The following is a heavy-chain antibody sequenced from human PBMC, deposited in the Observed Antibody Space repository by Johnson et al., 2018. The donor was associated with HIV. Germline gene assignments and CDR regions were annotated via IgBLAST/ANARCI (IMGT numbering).Heavy chain of an antibody. CDR3: AKFAVAGFDI. Sequence: QVQLVESGGGVVQPGRSLRLSCAASGFTFSSYAMHWVRQAPGKGLEWVAVISYDGSNKYYADSVKGRFTISRDNSKNTLYLQMNSLRAEDTAVYYCAKFAVAGFDIWGQGTMVTVSS. CDR1: GFTFSSYA. J-gene: IGHJ3*02. D-gene: IGHD6-19*01. V-gene: IGHV3-30-3*02. CDR2: ISYDGSNK.